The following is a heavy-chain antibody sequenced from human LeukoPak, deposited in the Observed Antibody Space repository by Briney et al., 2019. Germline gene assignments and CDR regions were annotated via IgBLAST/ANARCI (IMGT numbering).Heavy chain of an antibody. CDR2: ISTSGAST. CDR1: GFSFSSFE. J-gene: IGHJ4*02. CDR3: ARERGYNYGYSGYYDH. Sequence: GGSLRLSCAASGFSFSSFEMNWARQAPGKGLEWISYISTSGASTYYADSVRGRFTISRDNAKDSLYLRMDTLRVEDSAVYYCARERGYNYGYSGYYDHWGQGILVSVSS. V-gene: IGHV3-48*03. D-gene: IGHD5-18*01.